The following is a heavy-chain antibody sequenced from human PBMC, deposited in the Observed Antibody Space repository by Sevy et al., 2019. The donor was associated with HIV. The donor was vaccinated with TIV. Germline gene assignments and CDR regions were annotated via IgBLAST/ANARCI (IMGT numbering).Heavy chain of an antibody. V-gene: IGHV1-2*02. D-gene: IGHD3-22*01. J-gene: IGHJ4*02. CDR1: GYTFTGYY. CDR2: INPNSGGT. Sequence: ASVKVSCKASGYTFTGYYMHWVRQAPGQGLEWMGWINPNSGGTNYAQKFQGRVTMTRDTSISTAYMELSRLRSDDTAVYYCARLDGYYYDSSGYYEVNYFDYWGQGTLVTVSS. CDR3: ARLDGYYYDSSGYYEVNYFDY.